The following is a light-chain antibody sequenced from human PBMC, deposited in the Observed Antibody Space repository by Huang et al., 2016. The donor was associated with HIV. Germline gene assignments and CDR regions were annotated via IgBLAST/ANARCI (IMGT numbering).Light chain of an antibody. V-gene: IGKV1-39*01. CDR2: AAS. Sequence: DIQMTQSPTSLSASVGDRVTITCRASQSFTHYLNWYQQKPGKVPKLLIYAASGLQSGVPSRFSGSGSGTDFTLTISSLQPDDFATYFCQQSSTTPWTFGQGTKVELK. CDR1: QSFTHY. J-gene: IGKJ1*01. CDR3: QQSSTTPWT.